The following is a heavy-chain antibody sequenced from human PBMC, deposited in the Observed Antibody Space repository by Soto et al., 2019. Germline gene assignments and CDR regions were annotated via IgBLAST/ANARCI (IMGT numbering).Heavy chain of an antibody. CDR3: ARATGYCSSTSCPSKVRYYYYGMDV. Sequence: QVQLVQSGAEVKKPGASVKVSCKASGYTFTSYGISWVRQAPGQGLEWMGWISAYNGNTNYAQKFQGRVTITADESTSTAYMELSSLRSEDTAVYYCARATGYCSSTSCPSKVRYYYYGMDVWGQGTTVTVSS. CDR1: GYTFTSYG. J-gene: IGHJ6*02. D-gene: IGHD2-2*01. V-gene: IGHV1-18*04. CDR2: ISAYNGNT.